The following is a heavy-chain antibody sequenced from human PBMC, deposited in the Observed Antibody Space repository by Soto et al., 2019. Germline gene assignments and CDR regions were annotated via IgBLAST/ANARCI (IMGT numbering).Heavy chain of an antibody. CDR3: ASTSTSPAGYMDV. Sequence: SETLSLTCTVSGGSISSYYWSWIRQPPGKGLEWIGYIYYSGSTNYNPSLKSRVTISVDTSKNQFSRKLSSVTAADTAVYYCASTSTSPAGYMDVWGKGTTVTVSS. V-gene: IGHV4-59*08. CDR1: GGSISSYY. J-gene: IGHJ6*03. CDR2: IYYSGST.